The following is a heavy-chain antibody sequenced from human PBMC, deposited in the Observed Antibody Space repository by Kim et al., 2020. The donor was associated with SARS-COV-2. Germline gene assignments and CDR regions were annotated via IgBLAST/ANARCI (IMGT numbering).Heavy chain of an antibody. V-gene: IGHV3-66*01. Sequence: AAPAKARLPITSDNSKNTMYCQMNSLRGADTAVYYCARIKLDYGDYVFDYWGQGTLVTVSS. J-gene: IGHJ4*02. CDR3: ARIKLDYGDYVFDY. D-gene: IGHD4-17*01.